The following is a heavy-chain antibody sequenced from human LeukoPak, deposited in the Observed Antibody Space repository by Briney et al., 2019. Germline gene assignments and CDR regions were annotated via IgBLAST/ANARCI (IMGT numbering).Heavy chain of an antibody. CDR3: ARGLGYCTSTTRLLPFDS. CDR1: GFTVSTYY. D-gene: IGHD2-8*01. Sequence: GGSLRLSRAASGFTVSTYYITWVRQAPWKGLECVSVMYRGGSTYYADSGTGRCTVSRDNSKNTLYLQMNSLRAEDTALYYCARGLGYCTSTTRLLPFDSWGQGTLVTVSS. V-gene: IGHV3-53*01. J-gene: IGHJ4*02. CDR2: MYRGGST.